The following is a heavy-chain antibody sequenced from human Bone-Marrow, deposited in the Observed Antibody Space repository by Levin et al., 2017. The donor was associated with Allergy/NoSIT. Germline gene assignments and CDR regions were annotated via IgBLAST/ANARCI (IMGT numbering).Heavy chain of an antibody. J-gene: IGHJ4*02. Sequence: GGSLRLSCEASGFVFSDYYMSWFRQAPGKGLEWVSYISKDSVTIHYADSVRGRFPISRDNAKKSMYLQMRSLRAEDTAVYYCVRDGGLIDYWGRGTLVTVSS. D-gene: IGHD2-15*01. CDR3: VRDGGLIDY. CDR1: GFVFSDYY. V-gene: IGHV3-11*01. CDR2: ISKDSVTI.